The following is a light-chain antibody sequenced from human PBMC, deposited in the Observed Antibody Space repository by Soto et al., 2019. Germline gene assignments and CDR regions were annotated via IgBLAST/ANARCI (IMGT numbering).Light chain of an antibody. CDR2: EVS. J-gene: IGLJ1*01. CDR3: IAYTGSSTSDV. V-gene: IGLV2-14*01. CDR1: SSDIGSYNH. Sequence: QSALTQPASVSGSPGQSITISCIGTSSDIGSYNHVAWYQQFPGKSPKLTIYEVSSRPSGVSSRFSGSKSGNTASLTISGLQAEDEADYYCIAYTGSSTSDVCGSGTKLTVL.